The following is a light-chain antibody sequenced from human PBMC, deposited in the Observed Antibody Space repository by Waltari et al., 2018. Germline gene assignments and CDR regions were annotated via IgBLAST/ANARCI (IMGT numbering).Light chain of an antibody. CDR2: RNN. CDR3: AAWDDSLRGV. V-gene: IGLV1-47*01. J-gene: IGLJ2*01. Sequence: QSVLTQPPSASGTPGQRVTTSCSGSSSNIGSNYVYWYQQLPGTAPKRLIYRNNQRPSGVPDRFSGSKSGTSASLAISGLRSEDEADYYCAAWDDSLRGVFGGGTKLTVL. CDR1: SSNIGSNY.